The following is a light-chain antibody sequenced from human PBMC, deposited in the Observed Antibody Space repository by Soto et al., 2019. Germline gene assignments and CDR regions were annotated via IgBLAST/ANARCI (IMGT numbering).Light chain of an antibody. J-gene: IGKJ3*01. CDR2: GAS. CDR1: HVVYYS. CDR3: QQRSNWPLFT. V-gene: IGKV3-11*01. Sequence: MTQYPATLSVSPGETPTLSCTASHVVYYSLAWYQQKPGQAPRLLIYGASNRATGIPARFSGSGSGTDFTLTISSLEPEDFAVYYCQQRSNWPLFTFGPGTKVDIK.